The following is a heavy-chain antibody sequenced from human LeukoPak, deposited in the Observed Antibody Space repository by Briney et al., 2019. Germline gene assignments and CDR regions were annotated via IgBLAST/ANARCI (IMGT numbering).Heavy chain of an antibody. V-gene: IGHV4-34*01. J-gene: IGHJ4*02. CDR1: GGSFSGYF. CDR2: VNHSGGT. D-gene: IGHD1-26*01. Sequence: PSETLSLTCAVYGGSFSGYFWNRIRQPPGKGLEWIGEVNHSGGTNYNPSLKSRVTISLDTSKNQFSLKLSSVTAADTAVYYCARGGWELPDHFDYWGQGTLVTVSS. CDR3: ARGGWELPDHFDY.